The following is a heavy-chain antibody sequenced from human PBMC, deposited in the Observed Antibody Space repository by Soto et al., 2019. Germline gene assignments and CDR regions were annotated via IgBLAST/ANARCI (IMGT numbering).Heavy chain of an antibody. J-gene: IGHJ5*02. D-gene: IGHD2-21*02. CDR1: GFTFSSYA. CDR2: ISGSGGST. CDR3: AKGAYCGGDCYSFVWYNWFDP. V-gene: IGHV3-23*01. Sequence: GGSLRLSCAASGFTFSSYAMSWVRQAPGKGLEWVSAISGSGGSTYYADSVKGRFTISRDNSKNTLYLQMNSLRAEDTAVYYCAKGAYCGGDCYSFVWYNWFDPWGQGTLVTVSS.